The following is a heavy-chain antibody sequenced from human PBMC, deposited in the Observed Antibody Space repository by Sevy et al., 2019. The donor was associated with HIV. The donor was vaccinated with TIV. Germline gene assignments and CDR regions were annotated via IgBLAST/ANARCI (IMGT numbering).Heavy chain of an antibody. V-gene: IGHV3-9*01. D-gene: IGHD5-18*01. CDR1: GFNFHEYA. J-gene: IGHJ5*02. CDR2: ISWNSGNI. CDR3: TKGYSYGSFDN. Sequence: SLKISCAASGFNFHEYAMHWVRQAPGKGLEWVSGISWNSGNIEYADSVKGRFTISRDNAKNSLYLQMSSLRTEDTAFYYCTKGYSYGSFDNWGQGTLVTVSS.